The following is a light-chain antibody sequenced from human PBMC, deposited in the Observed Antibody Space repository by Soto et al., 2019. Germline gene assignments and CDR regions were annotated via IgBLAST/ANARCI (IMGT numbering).Light chain of an antibody. CDR3: QQSYSTPRT. Sequence: DIQMTQSPSSLSASVGDRVTITCRASQTIITYLNWYQQKPGKAPKLLIYLTSSLESGVPSRFRGSGSGTDFTLTISSLQPDDFATYYCQQSYSTPRTFGGGTKVEIK. V-gene: IGKV1-39*01. CDR1: QTIITY. CDR2: LTS. J-gene: IGKJ4*01.